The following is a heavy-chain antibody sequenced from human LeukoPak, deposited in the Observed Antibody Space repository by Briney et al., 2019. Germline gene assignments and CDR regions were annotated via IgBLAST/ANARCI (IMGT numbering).Heavy chain of an antibody. CDR1: GFTFSSYA. V-gene: IGHV3-23*01. CDR3: AKDIAAAGVGLGY. J-gene: IGHJ4*02. D-gene: IGHD6-13*01. CDR2: ISGSGGST. Sequence: GGSLRPSCAASGFTFSSYAMSWVRQAPGKGLEWVSAISGSGGSTYYADSVKGRFTISRDNSKNTLYLQMNSLRAEDTAVYYCAKDIAAAGVGLGYWGQGTLVTVSS.